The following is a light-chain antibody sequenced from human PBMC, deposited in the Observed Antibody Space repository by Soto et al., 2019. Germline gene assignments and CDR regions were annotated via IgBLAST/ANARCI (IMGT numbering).Light chain of an antibody. CDR2: DSS. CDR3: QQYGSSPRT. Sequence: DIVMTQSPATLSVSPGERATLSCRASQSVDINLAWYQKKAGQAPRLLIYDSSKRATGIPARFSGSGSGTDFTLTISRLEPEDFAVYYCQQYGSSPRTFGQGTKVDIK. CDR1: QSVDIN. V-gene: IGKV3-20*01. J-gene: IGKJ1*01.